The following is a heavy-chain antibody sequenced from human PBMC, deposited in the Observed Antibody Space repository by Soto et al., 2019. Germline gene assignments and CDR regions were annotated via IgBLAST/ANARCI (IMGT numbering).Heavy chain of an antibody. CDR1: GGSFSGYY. J-gene: IGHJ4*02. Sequence: QVQLQQWGAGLLKPSETLSLTCAVYGGSFSGYYWSWIRQPPGKGLEWIGEINHSGSTNYNPSLKSRVTISVDTSKNQFSLKLSSVTAADTAVYYCASRRYSGYDSAAKNFDYWGQGTLVTVSS. V-gene: IGHV4-34*01. D-gene: IGHD5-12*01. CDR2: INHSGST. CDR3: ASRRYSGYDSAAKNFDY.